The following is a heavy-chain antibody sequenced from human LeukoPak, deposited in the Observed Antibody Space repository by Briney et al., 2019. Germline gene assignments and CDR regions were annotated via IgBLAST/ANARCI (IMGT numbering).Heavy chain of an antibody. V-gene: IGHV3-48*02. CDR2: ISSSGTTI. CDR3: ARDRGYSGSYLDY. Sequence: GGSLRLSCVASGFTFSSYSMNWVRQAPGKGLEWVSYISSSGTTIYFADSLKGRFTISRDNAKNSLYLQMNSLRDEDTAVYYCARDRGYSGSYLDYWGQGTLVTVSS. D-gene: IGHD1-26*01. J-gene: IGHJ4*02. CDR1: GFTFSSYS.